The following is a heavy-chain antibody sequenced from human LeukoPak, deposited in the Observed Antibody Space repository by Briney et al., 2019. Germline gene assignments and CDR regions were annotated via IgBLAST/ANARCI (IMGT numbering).Heavy chain of an antibody. Sequence: ASVKVSCKASGGTFSSYAISWVRQAPGQGLEWMGIINPSGGSTSYAQKFQGRVTMTRDTSTSTVYMELSSLRSEDTAVYYCVRDGDAEYSSSFFDYWGQGTLVTVSS. CDR1: GGTFSSYA. D-gene: IGHD6-6*01. CDR2: INPSGGST. CDR3: VRDGDAEYSSSFFDY. J-gene: IGHJ4*02. V-gene: IGHV1-46*01.